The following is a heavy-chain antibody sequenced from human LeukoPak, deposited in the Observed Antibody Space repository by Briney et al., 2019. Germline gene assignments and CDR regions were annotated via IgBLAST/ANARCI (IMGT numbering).Heavy chain of an antibody. D-gene: IGHD3-16*02. CDR1: GGSFSGYY. Sequence: SETLSLTCAVYGGSFSGYYWSWIRQPPGKGLEWIGEINHSGSTKYNPSLESRVTISVDTSKNQFSLKLNSVTAADTAVYYCTRHDAVPVIGHGMGVWGQGTTVTVSS. J-gene: IGHJ6*02. CDR2: INHSGST. V-gene: IGHV4-34*01. CDR3: TRHDAVPVIGHGMGV.